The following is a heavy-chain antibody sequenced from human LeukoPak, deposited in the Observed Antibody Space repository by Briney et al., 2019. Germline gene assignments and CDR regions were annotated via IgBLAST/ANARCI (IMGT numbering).Heavy chain of an antibody. V-gene: IGHV3-11*05. CDR1: GFSVSDYS. J-gene: IGHJ4*02. D-gene: IGHD3-16*01. Sequence: GGSLRLSCAASGFSVSDYSISWVRQSPGKGPEWISYVLSGCGSSNYADSVEGRFNISRDNAKNSVALQLDGLRGDDTAVYFCTRERRGSYYAFESWGQGTLVTVSS. CDR2: VLSGCGSS. CDR3: TRERRGSYYAFES.